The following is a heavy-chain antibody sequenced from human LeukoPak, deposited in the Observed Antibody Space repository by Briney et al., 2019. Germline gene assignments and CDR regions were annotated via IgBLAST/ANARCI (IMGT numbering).Heavy chain of an antibody. D-gene: IGHD3-10*01. CDR1: GGSFSGYY. Sequence: PSETLSLTCAVYGGSFSGYYWSWIRQPPGKGLEWIGEINHSGSTNYNPSLKSRVTISVDTSKNQFSLKLSSVTAADTAVYYCAREDLDYGSGSYGMDVWGQGTTVTVSS. J-gene: IGHJ6*02. V-gene: IGHV4-34*01. CDR3: AREDLDYGSGSYGMDV. CDR2: INHSGST.